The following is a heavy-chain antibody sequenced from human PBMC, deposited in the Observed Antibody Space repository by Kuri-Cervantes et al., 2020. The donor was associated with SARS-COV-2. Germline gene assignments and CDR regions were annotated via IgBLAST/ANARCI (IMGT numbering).Heavy chain of an antibody. CDR3: ARSTAGYSSSWYTDY. CDR2: INPSGGST. CDR1: GYTFTSYY. Sequence: ASVKVSCKASGYTFTSYYMHWVRQAPGQGLGWMGIINPSGGSTSYAQKFQGRVTMTRDTSTSTVYMELSSLRSEDTAVYYCARSTAGYSSSWYTDYWGQGTLVTVSS. D-gene: IGHD6-13*01. V-gene: IGHV1-46*03. J-gene: IGHJ4*02.